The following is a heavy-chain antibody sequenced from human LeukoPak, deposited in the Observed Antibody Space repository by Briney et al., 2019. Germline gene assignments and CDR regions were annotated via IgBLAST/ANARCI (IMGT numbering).Heavy chain of an antibody. CDR2: IYSGGST. J-gene: IGHJ4*01. CDR3: ARHGVYSYAYFDY. CDR1: GFTVSSNY. Sequence: PGGSLRLSCAASGFTVSSNYMSWVRQAPGKGLEWVSVIYSGGSTYYADSVKGRFTISRDNSKNTLYLQMNSLRAEDTAVYYCARHGVYSYAYFDYRGHGTLVTVSS. V-gene: IGHV3-66*02. D-gene: IGHD5-18*01.